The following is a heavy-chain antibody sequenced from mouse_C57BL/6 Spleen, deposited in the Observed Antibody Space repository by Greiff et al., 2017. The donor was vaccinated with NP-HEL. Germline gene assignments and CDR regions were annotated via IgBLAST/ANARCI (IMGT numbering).Heavy chain of an antibody. CDR2: IDPEDGDT. J-gene: IGHJ2*01. D-gene: IGHD1-1*01. CDR3: TTPITTVVAPYYFDY. Sequence: EVQLVESGAELVRPGASVKLSCTASGFNIKDYYMHWVKQRPEQGLEWIGRIDPEDGDTEYAPKFQGKATMTADTSSNTAYLQLSSLTSEDTAVYYCTTPITTVVAPYYFDYWGQGTTLTVSS. V-gene: IGHV14-1*01. CDR1: GFNIKDYY.